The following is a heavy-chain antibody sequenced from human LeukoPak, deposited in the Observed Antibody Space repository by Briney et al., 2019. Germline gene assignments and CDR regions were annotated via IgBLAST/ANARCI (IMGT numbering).Heavy chain of an antibody. D-gene: IGHD6-13*01. CDR2: LHSEGTT. CDR1: GFTVSTNY. CDR3: AGRRKEAAAYDH. J-gene: IGHJ4*02. V-gene: IGHV3-66*01. Sequence: GGSLRLSCAASGFTVSTNYMSWDRLAPGKGLEWVSLLHSEGTTYYAESVKGRFTISTDNSKSTLYLQMNSLRVEDTAVYYCAGRRKEAAAYDHWGQGTLVTVSS.